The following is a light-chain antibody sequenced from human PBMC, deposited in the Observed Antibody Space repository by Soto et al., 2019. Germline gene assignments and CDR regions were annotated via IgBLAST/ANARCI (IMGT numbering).Light chain of an antibody. J-gene: IGKJ2*01. CDR1: QTVNSR. Sequence: EILMTQSPATLSVSPGERATLSCRASQTVNSRLAWYQQKPGQAPRLLMYDVSTRATGVPGRFSGSGSGTEFTLTISSLQSEDFAVYYCQQYNNWPPYTFGQGTKLEIK. V-gene: IGKV3-15*01. CDR2: DVS. CDR3: QQYNNWPPYT.